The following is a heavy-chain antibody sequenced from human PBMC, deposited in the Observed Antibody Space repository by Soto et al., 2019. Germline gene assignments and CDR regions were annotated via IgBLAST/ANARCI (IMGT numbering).Heavy chain of an antibody. CDR3: ARGGNGDNVGYWYFDL. J-gene: IGHJ2*01. CDR1: GYTFTTYY. V-gene: IGHV1-46*01. D-gene: IGHD4-17*01. CDR2: INPGGVST. Sequence: QVQLVQSGAEVKKPGASVEVSCKASGYTFTTYYIHWVRHAPGQGLEWMGVINPGGVSTKYAQKFQARATRTSDTSTRTVYMDLSSLRSEDTAVYFCARGGNGDNVGYWYFDLWGRGTLVTVSP.